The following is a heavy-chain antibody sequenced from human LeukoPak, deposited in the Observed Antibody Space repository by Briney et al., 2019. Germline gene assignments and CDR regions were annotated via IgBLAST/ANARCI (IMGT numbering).Heavy chain of an antibody. D-gene: IGHD4-17*01. Sequence: GASVKVSCKASGYTFTGYYMHWVRQAPGQGLEWMGWINPNSGGTNYAQKFQGRVTMTRDTSISTAYMELSRLRSDDTAVYYCARDGDYKRDMRNWFDPWGQGTLVTVSS. CDR2: INPNSGGT. J-gene: IGHJ5*02. CDR1: GYTFTGYY. CDR3: ARDGDYKRDMRNWFDP. V-gene: IGHV1-2*02.